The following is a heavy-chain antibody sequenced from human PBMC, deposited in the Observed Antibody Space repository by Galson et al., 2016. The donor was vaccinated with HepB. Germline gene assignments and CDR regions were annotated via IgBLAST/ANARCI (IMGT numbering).Heavy chain of an antibody. V-gene: IGHV3-33*01. CDR1: GFRFSSYG. CDR3: ARASGDLFDY. Sequence: SLRLSCATSGFRFSSYGMHWVRQAPGKGLEWVASIWHDGTKKNYADPVKGRFTISKDKGRMTLSGANSKDTLYLQMNSLGTEDTAVYYCARASGDLFDYWGQGTLVTVSS. D-gene: IGHD4-17*01. J-gene: IGHJ4*02. CDR2: IWHDGTKK.